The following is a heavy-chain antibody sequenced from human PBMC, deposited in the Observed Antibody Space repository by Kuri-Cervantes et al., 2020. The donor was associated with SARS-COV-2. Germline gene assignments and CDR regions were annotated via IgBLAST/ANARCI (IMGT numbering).Heavy chain of an antibody. Sequence: GGSLRLSCAASGFTFSSYWMHWVRQAPGRGLVWVSRINSDGNSTSYADSVKGRFTISRDNSKTTLYLQMNILRAEDTAVYYCARSYSGSYFNAFDIWGQGTMVTVSS. CDR3: ARSYSGSYFNAFDI. J-gene: IGHJ3*02. D-gene: IGHD1-26*01. CDR1: GFTFSSYW. V-gene: IGHV3-74*01. CDR2: INSDGNST.